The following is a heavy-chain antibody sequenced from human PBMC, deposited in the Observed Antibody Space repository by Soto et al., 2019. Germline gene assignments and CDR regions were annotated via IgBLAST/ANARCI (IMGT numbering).Heavy chain of an antibody. Sequence: ASVKVSCKASGYTFTSYGISWVRQAPGQGLEWMGWISAYNGNTNYAQKLQGRVTMTTDTSTSTAYMELRSLRSDDTAVYYCATIQLREMATLGGMDVWGQGXTVTVYS. CDR3: ATIQLREMATLGGMDV. D-gene: IGHD5-18*01. CDR2: ISAYNGNT. CDR1: GYTFTSYG. J-gene: IGHJ6*02. V-gene: IGHV1-18*04.